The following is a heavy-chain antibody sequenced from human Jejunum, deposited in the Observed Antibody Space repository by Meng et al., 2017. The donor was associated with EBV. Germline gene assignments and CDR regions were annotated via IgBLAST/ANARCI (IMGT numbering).Heavy chain of an antibody. CDR1: GYTFINHD. V-gene: IGHV1-8*01. CDR3: ARGSGAGGRDWFDP. J-gene: IGHJ5*02. D-gene: IGHD3-16*01. Sequence: QVQLVQSGAEVKKPGASVKVSCKASGYTFINHDINWVRQATGQGLEWMGWMNSSSGNTGYAQKFQGRVTMTRDTSMNTAYMELSSLRSEDTAVYFCARGSGAGGRDWFDPWGQGTLVTVSS. CDR2: MNSSSGNT.